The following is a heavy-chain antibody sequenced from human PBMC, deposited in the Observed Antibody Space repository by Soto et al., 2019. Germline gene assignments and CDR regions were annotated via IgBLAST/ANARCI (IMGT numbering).Heavy chain of an antibody. Sequence: GGSLRLSCAASGFTFDDYGMSWVRQAPGKGLEWVSGINWNGGSTGYADSVKGRFTISRDNAKNSLYLQMNSLRAEDTALYHCALFSPGGSSWLDDYWGQGTLVTVSS. D-gene: IGHD6-13*01. CDR3: ALFSPGGSSWLDDY. CDR2: INWNGGST. CDR1: GFTFDDYG. V-gene: IGHV3-20*01. J-gene: IGHJ4*02.